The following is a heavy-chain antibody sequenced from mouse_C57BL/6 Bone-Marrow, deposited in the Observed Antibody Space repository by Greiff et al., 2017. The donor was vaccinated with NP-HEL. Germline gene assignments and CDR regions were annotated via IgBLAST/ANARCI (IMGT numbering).Heavy chain of an antibody. CDR3: AREVTTVVALDY. CDR1: GYTFTSYW. Sequence: QVQLKQPGAELVMPGASVKLSCKASGYTFTSYWMHWVKQRPGQGLEWIGEIDPSDSYTNYNQKFKGKSTLTVDKSSSTAYMQLSSLTSEDSAVYYCAREVTTVVALDYWGQGTTLTVSS. D-gene: IGHD1-1*01. V-gene: IGHV1-69*01. J-gene: IGHJ2*01. CDR2: IDPSDSYT.